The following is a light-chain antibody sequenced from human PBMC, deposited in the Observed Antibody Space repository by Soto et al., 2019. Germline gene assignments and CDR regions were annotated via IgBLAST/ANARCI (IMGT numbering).Light chain of an antibody. CDR2: AAS. CDR3: QQYYSYPPFT. J-gene: IGKJ3*01. CDR1: QGISSC. V-gene: IGKV1-8*01. Sequence: AIRMTQSPSSLSASTGDRVTITCRASQGISSCLAWYQQKPGKAPMLLVYAASTLQSGVPSRFSGSGSGTDFNLPISCLQSEDFATYYCQQYYSYPPFTFGPGTKVDIK.